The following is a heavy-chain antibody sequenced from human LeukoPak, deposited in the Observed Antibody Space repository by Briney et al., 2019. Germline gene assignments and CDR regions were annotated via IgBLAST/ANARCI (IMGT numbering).Heavy chain of an antibody. D-gene: IGHD6-13*01. Sequence: PGGSLRLSCAASGFTFSSYSMNWVHQAPGKGLEWVSSISSSSSYIYYADSVKGRFTISRDNAKNSLYLQMNSLRAEDTAVYYCARVFSSRKGLGVDYWGQGTLVTVSS. J-gene: IGHJ4*02. CDR3: ARVFSSRKGLGVDY. V-gene: IGHV3-21*01. CDR1: GFTFSSYS. CDR2: ISSSSSYI.